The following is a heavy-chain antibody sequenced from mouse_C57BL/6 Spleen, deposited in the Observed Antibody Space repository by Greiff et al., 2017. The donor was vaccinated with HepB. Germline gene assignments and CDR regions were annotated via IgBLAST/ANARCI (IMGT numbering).Heavy chain of an antibody. CDR2: IYPRSGNT. V-gene: IGHV1-81*01. J-gene: IGHJ4*01. CDR3: ARGIGVVATDYAMDY. Sequence: VQLQQSGAELARPGASVKLSCKASGYTFTSYGISWVKQRTGQGLEWIGEIYPRSGNTYYNEKFKGKATLTADKSSSTAYMELRSLTSEDSAVYFCARGIGVVATDYAMDYWGQGTSVTVSS. CDR1: GYTFTSYG. D-gene: IGHD1-1*01.